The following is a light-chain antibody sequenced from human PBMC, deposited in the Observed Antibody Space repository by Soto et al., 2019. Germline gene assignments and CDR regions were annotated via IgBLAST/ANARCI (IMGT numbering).Light chain of an antibody. J-gene: IGKJ1*01. CDR1: QRISSW. V-gene: IGKV1-5*03. CDR2: GAS. Sequence: DIQMTQSPSSLSASVGDRVTITCRASQRISSWLAWYQQQRGKAPKLLIYGASILKSGVASRFSGGGSGKDGTATSRGLQYDCAPPYYDQPYTTDARTIGLGTKVDIK. CDR3: QPYTTDART.